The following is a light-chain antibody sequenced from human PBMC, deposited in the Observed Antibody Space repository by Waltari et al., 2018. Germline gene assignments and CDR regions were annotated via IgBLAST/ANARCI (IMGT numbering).Light chain of an antibody. J-gene: IGLJ2*01. V-gene: IGLV1-44*01. CDR1: SSNIATNT. Sequence: QSVLTQPPSASGTPGQRVTIPCSGSSSNIATNTVNGYRQLPGTAPKLLISSNNQRPSGVPDRFSGSKSGTSASLAISGLQSEDEADYYCAAWYDSLNGVVFGGGTKLTVL. CDR2: SNN. CDR3: AAWYDSLNGVV.